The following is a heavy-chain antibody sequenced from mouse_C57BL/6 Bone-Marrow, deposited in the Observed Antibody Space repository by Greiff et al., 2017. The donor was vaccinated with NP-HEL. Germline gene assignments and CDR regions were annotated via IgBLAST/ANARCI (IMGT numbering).Heavy chain of an antibody. V-gene: IGHV5-6*01. CDR1: GFTFSSYG. CDR2: ISSGGSYT. CDR3: ASPYDYDVAWFAY. J-gene: IGHJ3*01. Sequence: EVQVVESGGDLVKPGGSLKLSCAASGFTFSSYGMSWVRQTPDKRLEWVATISSGGSYTYYPDSVKGRFTISRDNAKNTLYLQMGSLKSEDTAMDYCASPYDYDVAWFAYWGQGTLVTVSA. D-gene: IGHD2-4*01.